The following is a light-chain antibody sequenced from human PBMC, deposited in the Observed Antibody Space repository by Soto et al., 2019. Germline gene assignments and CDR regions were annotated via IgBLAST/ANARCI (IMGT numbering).Light chain of an antibody. CDR3: QQYNKWPLT. CDR2: RAS. J-gene: IGKJ1*01. V-gene: IGKV3-15*01. CDR1: QSVSID. Sequence: EIVMTKSPATLSVKKGERATISCRASQSVSIDLAWYQQTPGQAPRLLIHRASTRATGIPVRFSRSASGTEFTLTISSLQSEDFTVYYCQQYNKWPLTFGQGTKVDI.